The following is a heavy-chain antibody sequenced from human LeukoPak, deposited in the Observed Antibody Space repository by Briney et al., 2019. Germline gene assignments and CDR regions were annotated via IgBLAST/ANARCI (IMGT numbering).Heavy chain of an antibody. CDR2: IYSGGST. D-gene: IGHD3-10*01. CDR3: AKGKGYYGSGSYPFDY. V-gene: IGHV3-53*01. J-gene: IGHJ4*02. Sequence: GGSLRLSCAASGFTVSSNYMSWVRQAPGKGLEWVSVIYSGGSTYYADSVKGRFTISGDNSENTLNLQMNSLRAEDTAVYYCAKGKGYYGSGSYPFDYWGQGTLVTVSS. CDR1: GFTVSSNY.